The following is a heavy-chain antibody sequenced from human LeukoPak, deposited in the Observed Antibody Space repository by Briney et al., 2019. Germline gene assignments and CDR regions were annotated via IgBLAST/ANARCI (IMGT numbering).Heavy chain of an antibody. CDR1: GFTFSSYG. J-gene: IGHJ6*03. V-gene: IGHV3-30*02. CDR3: AKQQLHGWTNYYYMDV. CDR2: IRYDGSNK. Sequence: GGSLRLSCAASGFTFSSYGMHWVRQAPGKGLEWVAFIRYDGSNKYYADSVKGRFTISRDNSKNTLYLQMNSLRAEDTAVYYCAKQQLHGWTNYYYMDVWGKGTTVTISS. D-gene: IGHD6-13*01.